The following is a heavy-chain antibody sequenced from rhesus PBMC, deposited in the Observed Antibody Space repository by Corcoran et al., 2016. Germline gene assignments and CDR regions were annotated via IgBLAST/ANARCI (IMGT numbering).Heavy chain of an antibody. CDR2: IYWDDDK. Sequence: QVTLKESGPALVKPTQTLTLTCTFSGFSLTTSRMGVGWIRQPPGKALEWLALIYWDDDKRYSTSLKSRLTISKETSKTQVVLTRTNMDPVDTATYYCAREPWIQLQSEYFDYWGQGVLVTVSS. CDR3: AREPWIQLQSEYFDY. CDR1: GFSLTTSRMG. J-gene: IGHJ4*01. D-gene: IGHD5-12*01. V-gene: IGHV2-174*01.